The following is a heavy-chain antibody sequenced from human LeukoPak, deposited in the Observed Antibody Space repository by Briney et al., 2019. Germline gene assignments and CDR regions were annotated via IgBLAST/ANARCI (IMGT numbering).Heavy chain of an antibody. CDR2: INPNSGGT. Sequence: GASVKVSCKASGYTFSGYYMHWVRQAPGQGIEWMGWINPNSGGTNYAQKFQGRVTMTRDTSISTAYMELSRLRSDDTAVYYCAGYGSGSYQKAAFDIWGQGTMVTVSS. CDR1: GYTFSGYY. V-gene: IGHV1-2*02. D-gene: IGHD3-10*01. CDR3: AGYGSGSYQKAAFDI. J-gene: IGHJ3*02.